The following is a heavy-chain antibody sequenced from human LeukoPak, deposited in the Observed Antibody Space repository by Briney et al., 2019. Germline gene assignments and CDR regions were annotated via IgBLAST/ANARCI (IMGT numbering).Heavy chain of an antibody. Sequence: ASVKVSCKASGYTFTGYYMNWVRQAPGQGLEWMGWISAYNGNTNYAQKLQGRVTMTTDTSTSTAYMELRSLRSDDTAVYYCAREMGDVFFLASLIPFDYWGQGTLVTVSS. CDR2: ISAYNGNT. D-gene: IGHD3-16*01. CDR3: AREMGDVFFLASLIPFDY. CDR1: GYTFTGYY. V-gene: IGHV1-18*04. J-gene: IGHJ4*02.